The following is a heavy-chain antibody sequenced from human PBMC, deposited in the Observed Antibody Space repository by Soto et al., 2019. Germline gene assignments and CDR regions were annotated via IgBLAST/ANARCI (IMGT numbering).Heavy chain of an antibody. CDR2: INHSGRV. Sequence: SATXSLTCSFYVCSFSVHSLTLIRHSPGKGLEWIGDINHSGRVNYSPSLKSRVNISLDKSKNQFSLTMSAVTAAATAMYYCSNRAYDNNGHYRFETWGQGTLVTVYS. CDR3: SNRAYDNNGHYRFET. D-gene: IGHD3-22*01. CDR1: VCSFSVHS. V-gene: IGHV4-34*01. J-gene: IGHJ5*01.